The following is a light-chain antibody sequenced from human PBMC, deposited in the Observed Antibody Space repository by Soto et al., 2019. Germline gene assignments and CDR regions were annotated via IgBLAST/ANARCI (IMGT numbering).Light chain of an antibody. CDR1: SSDAGSYNL. CDR2: EGS. Sequence: QSVLTQPASVSGSPGQSITISCTGTSSDAGSYNLVSWYQQHPGKAPKLMIYEGSKRPSGVSNRFSGSKSGNTASLTISGLQAEDEADYYCCSYAGSSTPYVFGTGTKVTVL. J-gene: IGLJ1*01. CDR3: CSYAGSSTPYV. V-gene: IGLV2-23*01.